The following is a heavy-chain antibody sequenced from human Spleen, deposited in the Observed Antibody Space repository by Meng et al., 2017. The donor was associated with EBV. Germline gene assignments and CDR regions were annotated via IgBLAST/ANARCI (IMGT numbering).Heavy chain of an antibody. D-gene: IGHD3-10*01. V-gene: IGHV6-1*01. Sequence: QGQLPQAVPGLVKPYQTLSLTCAISGHSVSSDIPAWNWIRQSPSRGLEWLGRTYYRSKWYNDYAVSVKSRITINPDTSKNQFSLQLNSVTPEDTAVYYCARDNRGWYFDYWGQGTLVTVSS. J-gene: IGHJ4*02. CDR2: TYYRSKWYN. CDR3: ARDNRGWYFDY. CDR1: GHSVSSDIPA.